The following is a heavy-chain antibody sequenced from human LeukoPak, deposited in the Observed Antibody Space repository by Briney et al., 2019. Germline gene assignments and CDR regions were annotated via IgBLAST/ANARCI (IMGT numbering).Heavy chain of an antibody. V-gene: IGHV3-30*18. CDR1: GFSFISYG. J-gene: IGHJ4*02. Sequence: GGSLRLSCAVSGFSFISYGMHWVRQAPGKGLEWVGVISDDGRNKKYADSVKGRFTISRDDSKDTLYLQMNSLRDEDTAVYYCAKRPSDYGDYVTYFDYWGQGTLVTVSS. D-gene: IGHD4-17*01. CDR2: ISDDGRNK. CDR3: AKRPSDYGDYVTYFDY.